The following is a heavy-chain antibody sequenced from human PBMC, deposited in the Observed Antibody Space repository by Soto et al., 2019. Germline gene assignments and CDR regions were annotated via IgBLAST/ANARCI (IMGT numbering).Heavy chain of an antibody. Sequence: SETLSLTCTVSGGSISSGDYYWSWIRQPPGKGLEWIGYIYYSGSTYYNPSLKSRVTISVDTAKNQFSLKLGSVTAADTAVYYCARDSYDFWSGYYSPYGMDVWGQGTTVTVSS. D-gene: IGHD3-3*01. CDR2: IYYSGST. J-gene: IGHJ6*02. CDR1: GGSISSGDYY. V-gene: IGHV4-30-4*01. CDR3: ARDSYDFWSGYYSPYGMDV.